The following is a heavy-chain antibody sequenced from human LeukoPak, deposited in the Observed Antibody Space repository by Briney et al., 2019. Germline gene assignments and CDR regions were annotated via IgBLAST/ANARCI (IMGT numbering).Heavy chain of an antibody. CDR3: AKVLLSSDGHEYYFDS. J-gene: IGHJ4*02. V-gene: IGHV3-30*02. CDR1: RFTFSTYG. D-gene: IGHD6-25*01. CDR2: IRYDGGNK. Sequence: PGGSLRLSCAASRFTFSTYGMHWVRQAPGRGLEWVAFIRYDGGNKYYADSVKGRFTISRDNSKHSLYLQMNSLRAEDTAAYYCAKVLLSSDGHEYYFDSWGQGTLVTVSS.